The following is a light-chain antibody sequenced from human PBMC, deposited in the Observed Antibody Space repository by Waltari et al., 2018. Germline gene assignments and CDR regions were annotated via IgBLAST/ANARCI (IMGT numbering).Light chain of an antibody. CDR2: DAS. CDR3: QQYHSVPLT. Sequence: DIHMTQSPSSLSAPVGDRVTITCQASQDIKQSLNWFHQKPGTAPEVLIFDASNLPTGAPSRFSGSGSGTDFTFTISSLQPEDMGTYYCQQYHSVPLTFGGGTTVEIK. V-gene: IGKV1-33*01. CDR1: QDIKQS. J-gene: IGKJ4*01.